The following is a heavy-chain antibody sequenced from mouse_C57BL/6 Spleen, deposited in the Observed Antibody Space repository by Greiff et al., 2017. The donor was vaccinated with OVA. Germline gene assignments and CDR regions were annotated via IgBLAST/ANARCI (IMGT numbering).Heavy chain of an antibody. Sequence: EVQLQESGPELVKPGASVKISCKASGYSFTGYYMNWVKQSPEKSLEWIGEINPSTGGTTYNQKFKAKATLTVDKSSSTAYMQLKSLTSEDSAVYYCASGTTVVIAHRYFDVWGTGTTVTVSS. J-gene: IGHJ1*03. D-gene: IGHD1-1*01. CDR2: INPSTGGT. CDR1: GYSFTGYY. V-gene: IGHV1-42*01. CDR3: ASGTTVVIAHRYFDV.